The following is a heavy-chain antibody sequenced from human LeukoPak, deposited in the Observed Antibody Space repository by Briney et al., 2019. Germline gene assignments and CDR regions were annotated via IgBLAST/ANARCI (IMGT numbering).Heavy chain of an antibody. V-gene: IGHV4-4*07. CDR2: IYTSGST. Sequence: PSETLSLTCTVSGGSISSYYWSRIRQPAGKGLEWIGRIYTSGSTNYNPSLKSRVTMSVDTSKNQFSLKLSSVTAADTAVYYCARGGYYGSGSPNWFDPWGQGTLVTVSS. J-gene: IGHJ5*02. CDR1: GGSISSYY. CDR3: ARGGYYGSGSPNWFDP. D-gene: IGHD3-10*01.